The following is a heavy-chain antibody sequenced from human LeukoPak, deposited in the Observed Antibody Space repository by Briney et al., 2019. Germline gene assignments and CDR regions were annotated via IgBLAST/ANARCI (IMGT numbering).Heavy chain of an antibody. J-gene: IGHJ5*02. CDR1: GFTFSSYW. CDR2: INSDGSST. Sequence: GGSLRLSCAASGFTFSSYWMHWVRQAPGKGLVWVSRINSDGSSTSYADSVKGRFTISRDNAKNTLYLQMNSLRAEDTAVYYCARESVGHDFWSGYSSWFDPWGQGTLVTVSS. CDR3: ARESVGHDFWSGYSSWFDP. V-gene: IGHV3-74*01. D-gene: IGHD3-3*01.